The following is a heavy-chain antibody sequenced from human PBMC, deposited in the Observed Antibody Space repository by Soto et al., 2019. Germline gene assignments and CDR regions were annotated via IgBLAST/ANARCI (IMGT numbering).Heavy chain of an antibody. D-gene: IGHD1-26*01. CDR3: ARSSGSYYGRPFDP. J-gene: IGHJ5*02. V-gene: IGHV2-5*01. Sequence: QITLKESGPTLEKPTQTLTLTCTFSGFSLSTSGVGVGWIRQPPGKALEWLALIYWNDDKRYIPSLKSRLTITKDTSKNRVVLTVTIMDPQHTAAYCCARSSGSYYGRPFDPWGQGSLVTVSS. CDR2: IYWNDDK. CDR1: GFSLSTSGVG.